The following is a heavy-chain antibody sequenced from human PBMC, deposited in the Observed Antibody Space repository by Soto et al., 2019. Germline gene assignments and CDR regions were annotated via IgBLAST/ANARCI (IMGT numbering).Heavy chain of an antibody. CDR2: IKSKTDGGTT. Sequence: EVQLVESGGGLVKPGGSLRLSCAASGFTFSNAWMSWVRQAPGKGLEWVGRIKSKTDGGTTDYAAPVKGRFTISRDDSKNTLYLQMNSLKTEDTAVYYCTTDQPSYYYDSSGYYFAYWGQGTLVTVSS. V-gene: IGHV3-15*01. D-gene: IGHD3-22*01. CDR1: GFTFSNAW. CDR3: TTDQPSYYYDSSGYYFAY. J-gene: IGHJ4*02.